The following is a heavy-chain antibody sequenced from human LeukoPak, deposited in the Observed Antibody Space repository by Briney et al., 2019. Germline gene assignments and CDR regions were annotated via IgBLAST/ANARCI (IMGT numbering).Heavy chain of an antibody. D-gene: IGHD2-2*01. Sequence: GGSLRLSCAASGFSFNSDWMDWVRQAPGKGLEWVANIKHDESEKNYLDSVKGRFTISRDNAKNSLYLQMNSLRDEDTAVYFCARDAYQVLVTYYYGMDVWGQGTTVTVSS. J-gene: IGHJ6*02. CDR3: ARDAYQVLVTYYYGMDV. V-gene: IGHV3-7*01. CDR1: GFSFNSDW. CDR2: IKHDESEK.